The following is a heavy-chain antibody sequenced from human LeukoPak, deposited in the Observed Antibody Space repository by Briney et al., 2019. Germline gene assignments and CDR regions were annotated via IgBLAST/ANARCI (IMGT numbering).Heavy chain of an antibody. Sequence: SETLSLTCAVYGGSFSGYCWSWIRQPPGKGLEWIGEINHSGSTKYNPSLKSRVTISVDTSKDQLSLKLSSVTAADTAVYYCARGIPDYYDSSGLGYWGQGTLVTVSS. CDR2: INHSGST. J-gene: IGHJ4*02. CDR3: ARGIPDYYDSSGLGY. V-gene: IGHV4-34*01. D-gene: IGHD3-22*01. CDR1: GGSFSGYC.